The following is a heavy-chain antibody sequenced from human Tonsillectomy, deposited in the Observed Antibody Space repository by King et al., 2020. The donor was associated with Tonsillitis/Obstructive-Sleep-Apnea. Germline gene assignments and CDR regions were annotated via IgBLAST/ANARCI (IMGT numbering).Heavy chain of an antibody. D-gene: IGHD2-15*01. CDR2: LWDDGTNK. J-gene: IGHJ4*02. V-gene: IGHV3-33*01. CDR1: GFSLRTYG. CDR3: ARDQLSSDNHADY. Sequence: VQLVESGGGVVQPGNSLTISCAASGFSLRTYGMHWVRQAPGKGLEWVAVLWDDGTNKYYADSVKGRFTVSRDNSKNTLYLQMNSLRAEDTAVYYCARDQLSSDNHADYWGQGTLVTVSS.